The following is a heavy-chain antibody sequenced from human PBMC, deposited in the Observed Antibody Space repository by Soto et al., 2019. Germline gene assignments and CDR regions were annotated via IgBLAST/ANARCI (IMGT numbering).Heavy chain of an antibody. CDR1: GYTFTSYA. J-gene: IGHJ4*02. V-gene: IGHV1-3*01. CDR3: ARGLNGYLHYFDY. Sequence: GXSVKVSYKASGYTFTSYAMHLVRHAPGQRLEWMGWINAGNGNTKYSQKFQGRVTITRDTSASTVYMELSSLRSEDTAVYYCARGLNGYLHYFDYWGQGTLVTVSS. D-gene: IGHD5-18*01. CDR2: INAGNGNT.